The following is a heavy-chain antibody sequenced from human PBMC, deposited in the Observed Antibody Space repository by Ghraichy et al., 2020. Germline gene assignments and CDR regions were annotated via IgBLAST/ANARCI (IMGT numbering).Heavy chain of an antibody. Sequence: SETLSLTCTVSDDSISSGGYYWSWIRQHPGKGLEWIGYIYYTGSTYYNPSLKSRVTISMDTSKNQFSLKVTSVTAADTAVYYCARGDIVIVGESRTYGMDVWGQGTTVTVPS. D-gene: IGHD2/OR15-2a*01. CDR2: IYYTGST. CDR3: ARGDIVIVGESRTYGMDV. V-gene: IGHV4-31*03. CDR1: DDSISSGGYY. J-gene: IGHJ6*02.